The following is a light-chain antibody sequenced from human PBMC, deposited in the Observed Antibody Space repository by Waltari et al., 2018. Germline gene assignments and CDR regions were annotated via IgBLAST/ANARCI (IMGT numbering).Light chain of an antibody. J-gene: IGKJ3*01. Sequence: DIVMTQSPDSLAVSLGERATINCKSSQSFLYSSNNKNYLTWYQKKPGPPPKLLIYWASTRESGVPDRFSGSGSGTDFTLTISSLQAEDVAVYYCQQYYNTPFTFGPGTKVDVK. V-gene: IGKV4-1*01. CDR1: QSFLYSSNNKNY. CDR3: QQYYNTPFT. CDR2: WAS.